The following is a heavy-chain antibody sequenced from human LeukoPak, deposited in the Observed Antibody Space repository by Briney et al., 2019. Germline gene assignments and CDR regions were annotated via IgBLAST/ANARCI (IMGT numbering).Heavy chain of an antibody. CDR3: ARQARPHYDILTGYYAQYYYMDV. D-gene: IGHD3-9*01. J-gene: IGHJ6*03. CDR1: CGSFSGYY. CDR2: INHSGST. V-gene: IGHV4-34*01. Sequence: SETLSLTCAAYCGSFSGYYWSWIRQPPGKGLEWIGEINHSGSTNYNPSLKSRVTISVDTSKNQFSLKLSSVTAADTAVYYRARQARPHYDILTGYYAQYYYMDVWGKGTTVTVSS.